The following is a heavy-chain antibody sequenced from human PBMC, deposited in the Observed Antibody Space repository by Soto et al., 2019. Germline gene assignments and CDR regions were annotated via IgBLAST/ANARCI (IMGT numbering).Heavy chain of an antibody. CDR1: GFTFSSFW. Sequence: EVQLVESGGGLVQPGGSLRLSCAVSGFTFSSFWMHWVRQAPGEGLVWVSRINTDGSSTSYADSVKGRFTISRGNAKNTLYLQMTSLRVEATAMYYCAKRGVDTFGLSYWGQGTLVTVSS. D-gene: IGHD3-10*01. V-gene: IGHV3-74*01. CDR3: AKRGVDTFGLSY. CDR2: INTDGSST. J-gene: IGHJ4*02.